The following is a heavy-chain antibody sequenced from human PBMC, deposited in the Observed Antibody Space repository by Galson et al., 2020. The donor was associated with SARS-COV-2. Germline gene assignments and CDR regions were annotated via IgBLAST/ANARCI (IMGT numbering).Heavy chain of an antibody. J-gene: IGHJ4*02. CDR1: AGSISRSSYY. D-gene: IGHD4-17*01. CDR3: ARHPTVTSSNFDY. Sequence: SETLSLTCTVSAGSISRSSYYWGWIRQPPEKGLEWIGRIFYSGSTYYNPSLKSRVTISVDTSKNQFSLKLSSVTAADTAVYYCARHPTVTSSNFDYWGQGTLVTVSS. V-gene: IGHV4-39*01. CDR2: IFYSGST.